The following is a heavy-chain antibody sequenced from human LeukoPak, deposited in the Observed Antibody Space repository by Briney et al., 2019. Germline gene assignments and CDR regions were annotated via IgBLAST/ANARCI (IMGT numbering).Heavy chain of an antibody. CDR2: ISSSGRTI. CDR3: ARAGGTDGSYRYLVDV. D-gene: IGHD3-16*02. V-gene: IGHV3-11*04. CDR1: GFTFSDYY. J-gene: IGHJ6*04. Sequence: TGGSLRLSCAASGFTFSDYYMSWIRQAPGKGLEWVSYISSSGRTIYYADSVKGRFTISRDNAKNSLYLQMNSLRAEDTAVYYCARAGGTDGSYRYLVDVWGKGTMATVSS.